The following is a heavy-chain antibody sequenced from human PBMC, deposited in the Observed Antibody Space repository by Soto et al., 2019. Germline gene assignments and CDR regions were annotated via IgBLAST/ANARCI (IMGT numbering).Heavy chain of an antibody. CDR3: ARNMYYSDGSNYSPYDY. CDR2: IYYSGST. D-gene: IGHD3-22*01. Sequence: SETLSLTCTVSGGSISSRGYYWGWIRQPQGKGLEWIGSIYYSGSTYYNPSLKSRVTISVDTSKNQFSLKRSSVAAADTAVYFCARNMYYSDGSNYSPYDYWGQGTLVTVSS. V-gene: IGHV4-39*01. J-gene: IGHJ4*02. CDR1: GGSISSRGYY.